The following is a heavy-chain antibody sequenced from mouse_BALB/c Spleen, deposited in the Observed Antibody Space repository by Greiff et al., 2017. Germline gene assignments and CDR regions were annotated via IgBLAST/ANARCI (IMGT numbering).Heavy chain of an antibody. CDR1: GFTFTDYY. CDR3: ARDISGYYYFDY. CDR2: IRNKANGYTT. V-gene: IGHV7-3*02. D-gene: IGHD1-3*01. J-gene: IGHJ2*01. Sequence: EVKLVESGGGLVQPGGSLRLSCATSGFTFTDYYMSWVRQPPGKALEWLGFIRNKANGYTTEYSASVKGRFTISRDNSQSILYLQMNTLRAEDSATYYCARDISGYYYFDYWGQGTTLTVSS.